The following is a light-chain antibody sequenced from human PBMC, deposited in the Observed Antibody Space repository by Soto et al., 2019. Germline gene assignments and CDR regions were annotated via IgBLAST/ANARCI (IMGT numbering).Light chain of an antibody. Sequence: DIVLTQSPGTLSLSPGERATLSCRASQSVSSKYLAWYQQKPGQALRFLIYAASSRATGIPDKFSGSGSGTDFTLTISRLEPEDFAVYYCQHYGSSPPITFGQGTRLEIK. CDR2: AAS. J-gene: IGKJ5*01. V-gene: IGKV3-20*01. CDR3: QHYGSSPPIT. CDR1: QSVSSKY.